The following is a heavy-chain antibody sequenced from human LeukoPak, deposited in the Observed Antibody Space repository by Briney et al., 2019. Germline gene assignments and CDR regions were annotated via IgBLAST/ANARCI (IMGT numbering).Heavy chain of an antibody. CDR1: GGSISSYY. CDR3: ARDRVGQQLVGRKNHYYYMVV. CDR2: IHYSGST. D-gene: IGHD6-13*01. Sequence: SETLSLTCTVSGGSISSYYWSWIRHPPGKGLEWIGYIHYSGSTNFNPYLKSQVTISGATSKNQYYLNLRSVTAADTAVYYCARDRVGQQLVGRKNHYYYMVVWGKGTTVTISS. J-gene: IGHJ6*03. V-gene: IGHV4-59*01.